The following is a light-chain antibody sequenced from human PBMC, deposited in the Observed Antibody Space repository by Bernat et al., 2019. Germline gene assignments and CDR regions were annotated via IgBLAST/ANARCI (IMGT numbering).Light chain of an antibody. CDR2: AAS. Sequence: EVVLTQSPGTLYLSPGERATLSCRASPSATSSYFAWYQQKPGRAPRLLIYAASSRATGVPDRFSASGSGTDFTLTIMRLEPEDFAVYYCQQYGDSPTFGQGTRVEIK. J-gene: IGKJ1*01. CDR1: PSATSSY. V-gene: IGKV3-20*01. CDR3: QQYGDSPT.